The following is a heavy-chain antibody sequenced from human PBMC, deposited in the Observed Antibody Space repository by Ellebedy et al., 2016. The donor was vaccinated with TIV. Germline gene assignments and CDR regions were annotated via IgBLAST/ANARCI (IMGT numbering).Heavy chain of an antibody. D-gene: IGHD2-2*01. CDR3: AKQKSTSAGSSDI. J-gene: IGHJ3*02. V-gene: IGHV3-23*03. CDR2: IYSDGNT. CDR1: GFTFSSYA. Sequence: GESLKISCVASGFTFSSYAMSWVRQAPGRGLGWVSLIYSDGNTNYADSVRGRFTISRDSSKNTLDLQMNSLRVEDTAVYYCAKQKSTSAGSSDIWGQGAMVTVSS.